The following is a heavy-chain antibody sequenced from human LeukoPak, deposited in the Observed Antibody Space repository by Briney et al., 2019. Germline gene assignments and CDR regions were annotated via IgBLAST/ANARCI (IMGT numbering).Heavy chain of an antibody. CDR1: GFTFSSYA. D-gene: IGHD6-25*01. Sequence: GGSLRLSCAASGFTFSSYAMSWVRQAPGKGLEWVSAISDRSTYCADSVKGRFTISRDNSKNTLHLQMNSLRAEDTAVYYCAKDLAAADYWGQGTLVTVSS. J-gene: IGHJ4*02. CDR2: ISDRST. V-gene: IGHV3-23*05. CDR3: AKDLAAADY.